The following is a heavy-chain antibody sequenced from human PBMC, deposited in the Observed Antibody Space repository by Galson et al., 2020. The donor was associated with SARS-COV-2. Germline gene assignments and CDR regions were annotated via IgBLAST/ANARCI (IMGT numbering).Heavy chain of an antibody. CDR1: GYSIRSGFY. Sequence: SETLSLTCAVSGYSIRSGFYWGWIRQPPGEGLEWIGTIYHDGTTYYNPSLKSRVTISVDTSKNQFSLKLSSVTAADTAVYYCARRSGFYDGGGSRYDMDVWGQGTTVSVSS. V-gene: IGHV4-38-2*01. CDR2: IYHDGTT. CDR3: ARRSGFYDGGGSRYDMDV. J-gene: IGHJ6*02. D-gene: IGHD3-22*01.